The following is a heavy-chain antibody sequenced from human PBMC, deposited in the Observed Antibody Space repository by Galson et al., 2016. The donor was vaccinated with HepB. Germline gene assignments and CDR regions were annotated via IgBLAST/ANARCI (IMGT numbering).Heavy chain of an antibody. CDR2: INIDGSST. J-gene: IGHJ4*02. CDR1: GFTFSSYW. D-gene: IGHD3-3*02. CDR3: ARELASALAG. Sequence: SLRLSCAASGFTFSSYWMHWVRQVPGKGLVWVSRINIDGSSTSYADSVKGRFTISRDNTKNTLYLQVNSLRAEDTAVYYCARELASALAGWGQGTLVTVSS. V-gene: IGHV3-74*01.